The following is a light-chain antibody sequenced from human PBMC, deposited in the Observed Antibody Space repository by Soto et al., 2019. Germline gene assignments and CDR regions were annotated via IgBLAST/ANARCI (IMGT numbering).Light chain of an antibody. CDR3: HQYNASPLT. CDR1: QSINSW. V-gene: IGKV1-5*03. J-gene: IGKJ4*01. Sequence: DIQMTQSPSTLSASVGDSVTITCRASQSINSWLAWYQHKPGKAPKLLIYKASNLQSGVPSRFSGSGSGTEFTLTISSLQPDDFANYYCHQYNASPLTFGRGTKVEIK. CDR2: KAS.